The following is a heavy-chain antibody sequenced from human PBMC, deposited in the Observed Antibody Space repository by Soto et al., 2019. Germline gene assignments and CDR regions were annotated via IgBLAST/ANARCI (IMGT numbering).Heavy chain of an antibody. J-gene: IGHJ6*02. CDR3: ARDPIAVAGTGYYYYYGMDV. CDR2: INPNSGGT. D-gene: IGHD6-19*01. V-gene: IGHV1-2*04. CDR1: GYTFTGYY. Sequence: ASVKVSCKASGYTFTGYYMHWVRQAPGQGLEWMGWINPNSGGTNYAQKFQGWVTMTRDTSISTAYMELSRLRSDDTAVYYCARDPIAVAGTGYYYYYGMDVWGQGTTVTVSS.